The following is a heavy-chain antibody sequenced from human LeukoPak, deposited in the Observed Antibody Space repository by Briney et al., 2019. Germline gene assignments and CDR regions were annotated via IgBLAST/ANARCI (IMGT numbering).Heavy chain of an antibody. Sequence: PGGSLRLSGAASGFTFSSYWMHWVRQAPGKGLVWVSRINSDGSFTRYADSVKGRFTISRDNAKNTLYLQMNSLRAEDTAVYYCAREVRQNWFDPWGQGTLVTVSS. CDR2: INSDGSFT. CDR1: GFTFSSYW. V-gene: IGHV3-74*01. CDR3: AREVRQNWFDP. J-gene: IGHJ5*02.